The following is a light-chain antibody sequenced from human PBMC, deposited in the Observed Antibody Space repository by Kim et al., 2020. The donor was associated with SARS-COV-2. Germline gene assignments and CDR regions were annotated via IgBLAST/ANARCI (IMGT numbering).Light chain of an antibody. CDR2: DND. J-gene: IGLJ3*02. Sequence: QSVLTQPPSVSAAPGHKVTISCSGSRSNIGNHPVSWYQQFPGTAPRLITYDNDKRPSGIPDRFSSSKSGTSATLGITGLRTGDEADYYCATWDSSLSVGVFGGGTELTVL. CDR1: RSNIGNHP. CDR3: ATWDSSLSVGV. V-gene: IGLV1-51*01.